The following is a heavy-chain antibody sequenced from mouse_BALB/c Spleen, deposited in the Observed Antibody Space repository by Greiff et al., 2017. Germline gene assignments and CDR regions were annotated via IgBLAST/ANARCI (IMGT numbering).Heavy chain of an antibody. V-gene: IGHV14-3*02. CDR2: IDPANGNT. J-gene: IGHJ4*01. Sequence: EVKLMESGAELVKPGASVKLSCTASGFNIKDTYMHWVKQRPEQGLEWIGRIDPANGNTKYDPKFQGKATITADTSSNTAYLQLSSLTSEDTAVYYCARALLRLRAMDYWGQGTSVTVSS. CDR1: GFNIKDTY. CDR3: ARALLRLRAMDY. D-gene: IGHD1-2*01.